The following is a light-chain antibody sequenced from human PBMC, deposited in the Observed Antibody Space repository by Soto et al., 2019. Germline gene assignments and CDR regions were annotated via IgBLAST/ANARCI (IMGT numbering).Light chain of an antibody. CDR1: SSNVGSYKL. CDR2: EVN. J-gene: IGLJ1*01. V-gene: IGLV2-23*02. CDR3: CSSGGSPTYV. Sequence: QSALTQHASVSGSPGQSITISCTGASSNVGSYKLVSWYQQHPGKAPKLMIFEVNKRPSGVSKRFSGSKSGNTASLTISGLKVEDEADYYCCSSGGSPTYVFGTGTKVTVL.